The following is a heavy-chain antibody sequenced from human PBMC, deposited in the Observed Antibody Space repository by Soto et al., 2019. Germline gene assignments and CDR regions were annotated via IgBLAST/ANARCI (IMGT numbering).Heavy chain of an antibody. J-gene: IGHJ6*02. Sequence: SVKVSCKTSGDSFKTNVFTWVRQAPGQGLEWMGGTIPALGKTHYIETFQGRVTITVDDATRTVYMEVRDLTSEDTAIYYCARGPFRPSAMDVWGQGTTVTVS. CDR3: ARGPFRPSAMDV. CDR2: TIPALGKT. CDR1: GDSFKTNV. D-gene: IGHD3-10*01. V-gene: IGHV1-69*10.